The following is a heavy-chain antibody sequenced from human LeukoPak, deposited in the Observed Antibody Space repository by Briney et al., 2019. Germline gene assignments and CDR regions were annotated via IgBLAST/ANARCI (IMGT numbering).Heavy chain of an antibody. J-gene: IGHJ6*02. V-gene: IGHV3-64D*09. CDR3: VRGYSFGPYGMDI. D-gene: IGHD2-15*01. CDR2: ISDSGGST. Sequence: GGSLRLSCSASGFPFSSYAMHWVRQAPGKGLEYVSAISDSGGSTYYADSVKGRFTISRDNSKNTLYLQMSSLRAEDTAVYFCVRGYSFGPYGMDIWGQGTTVTVSS. CDR1: GFPFSSYA.